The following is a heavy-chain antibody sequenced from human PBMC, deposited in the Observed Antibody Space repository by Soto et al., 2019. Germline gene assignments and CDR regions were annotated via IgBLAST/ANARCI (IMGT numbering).Heavy chain of an antibody. V-gene: IGHV1-3*01. D-gene: IGHD6-13*01. CDR1: GYTFTSYP. J-gene: IGHJ6*02. Sequence: EASVKVSCKASGYTFTSYPMHWVRQAPGQGLEWMGWINAGNGDTKYSQKFQGRVTITRDTSASTAYMELSSLRSEDTAVYYCASEAWGAAAGTYYGMDVWGQGTTVTVSS. CDR3: ASEAWGAAAGTYYGMDV. CDR2: INAGNGDT.